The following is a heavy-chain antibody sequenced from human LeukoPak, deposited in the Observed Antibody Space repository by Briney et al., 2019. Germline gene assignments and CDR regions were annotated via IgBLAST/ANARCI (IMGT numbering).Heavy chain of an antibody. D-gene: IGHD4-23*01. J-gene: IGHJ6*03. CDR1: GFTFDDYA. V-gene: IGHV3-43D*03. Sequence: TGGSLRLSCAASGFTFDDYAMHWVRQAPGKGLEWVSLISWDGGSTYYADSVKGRFTISRDNSKNSLYLQMNSLRAEDTALYYCAKDSGGNHYYYYYMDVWGKGTTVTVSS. CDR3: AKDSGGNHYYYYYMDV. CDR2: ISWDGGST.